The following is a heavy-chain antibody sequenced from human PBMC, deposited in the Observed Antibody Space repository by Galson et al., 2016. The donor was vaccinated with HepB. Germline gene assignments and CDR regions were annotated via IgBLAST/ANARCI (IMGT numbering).Heavy chain of an antibody. J-gene: IGHJ3*01. CDR3: ARLTSTGTFDAFDV. CDR1: GGSIINYY. CDR2: IYYSRTT. Sequence: SETLSLTCTVSGGSIINYYWSWIRQLPGNGLEWIGYIYYSRTTYYNPSLRSRLSISADTSKNQFSLELSSVTAADTAVYFCARLTSTGTFDAFDVWGQGTMVTVSS. V-gene: IGHV4-59*06. D-gene: IGHD1-1*01.